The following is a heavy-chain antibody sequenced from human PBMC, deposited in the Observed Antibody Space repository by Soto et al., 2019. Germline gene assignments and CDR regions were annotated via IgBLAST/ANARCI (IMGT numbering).Heavy chain of an antibody. CDR3: AKASMTTVPEFFDY. V-gene: IGHV3-23*01. J-gene: IGHJ4*02. D-gene: IGHD4-17*01. Sequence: EVQLLESGGGLVQPGGSLRLSCAASGFSFSSYAMSWVRKAPGKGLEWVSGISGSGGSTYYANSVKGRFTISRDNSKGTLYLQMNSLRAEDTAVYYCAKASMTTVPEFFDYWGQGTLVTVSS. CDR2: ISGSGGST. CDR1: GFSFSSYA.